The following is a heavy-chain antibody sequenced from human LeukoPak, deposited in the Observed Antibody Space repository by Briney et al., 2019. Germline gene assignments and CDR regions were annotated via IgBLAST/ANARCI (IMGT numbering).Heavy chain of an antibody. CDR2: IYYSGST. D-gene: IGHD3-3*01. V-gene: IGHV4-31*03. Sequence: SETLSLTRTVSGGSISSGGYYWSWIRQHPGKGLEWIGYIYYSGSTYYNPSLKSRVTISVDTSKNQFSLKLSSVTAADTAVYYCARVRLWSGYYYYYMDVWGKGTTVTVSS. CDR1: GGSISSGGYY. CDR3: ARVRLWSGYYYYYMDV. J-gene: IGHJ6*03.